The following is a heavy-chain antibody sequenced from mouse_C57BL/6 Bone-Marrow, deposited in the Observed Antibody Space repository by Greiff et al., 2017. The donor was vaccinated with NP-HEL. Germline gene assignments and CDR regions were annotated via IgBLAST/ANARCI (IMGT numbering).Heavy chain of an antibody. CDR2: IRNKANGYTT. D-gene: IGHD3-1*01. V-gene: IGHV7-3*01. Sequence: DVMLVESGGGLVQPGGSLSLSCAASGFTFTDYYMSWVRQPPGKALEWLGFIRNKANGYTTEYSASVKGRFTISRDNSQSILYLQMNALRAEDSATYYCARYISSGYPDYWGQGTTLTVSS. J-gene: IGHJ2*01. CDR3: ARYISSGYPDY. CDR1: GFTFTDYY.